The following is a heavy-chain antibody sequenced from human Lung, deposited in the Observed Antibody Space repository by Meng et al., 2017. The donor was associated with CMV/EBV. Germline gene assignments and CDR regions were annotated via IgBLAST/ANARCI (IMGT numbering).Heavy chain of an antibody. J-gene: IGHJ4*02. CDR2: IRDKDSRYST. D-gene: IGHD1-7*01. CDR1: GFTFSDHY. Sequence: SCTASGFTFSDHYMEWIRQAPGRGLEWIARIRDKDSRYSTEYAASVRGRFTISRDDSKLLFLEMTSLKTEDTAVYYCARTSRRTRDFDYWVQGTLVTVS. CDR3: ARTSRRTRDFDY. V-gene: IGHV3-72*01.